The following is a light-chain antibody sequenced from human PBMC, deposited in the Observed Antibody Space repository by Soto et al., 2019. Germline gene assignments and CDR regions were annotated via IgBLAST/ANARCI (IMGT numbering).Light chain of an antibody. CDR2: GAS. J-gene: IGKJ4*01. CDR3: QQALT. Sequence: VLTQSPATLSLSPGGKAILSCRASQTVSRYYVSWYQKKHGQPPRPLIYGASTRATGVPDRFSGSGSGADFTLTISSLQPEDFGVYYCQQALTFGGGTTVE. V-gene: IGKV3D-7*01. CDR1: QTVSRYY.